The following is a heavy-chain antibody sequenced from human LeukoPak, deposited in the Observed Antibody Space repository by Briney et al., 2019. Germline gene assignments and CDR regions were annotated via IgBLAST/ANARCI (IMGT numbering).Heavy chain of an antibody. Sequence: QPGASLRLSCAASGFTFSSYAMSWVRQAPGKGLEWVSAISGSGGSTYYADSVKGWFTISRDNSKNTLYLQMNSLRAEDTAVYYCAKDLFDRVVGATPPDYWGQGTLVTVSS. CDR2: ISGSGGST. J-gene: IGHJ4*02. D-gene: IGHD1-26*01. V-gene: IGHV3-23*01. CDR1: GFTFSSYA. CDR3: AKDLFDRVVGATPPDY.